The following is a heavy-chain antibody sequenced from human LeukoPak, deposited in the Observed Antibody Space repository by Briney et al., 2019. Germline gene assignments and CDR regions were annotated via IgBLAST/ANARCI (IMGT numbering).Heavy chain of an antibody. CDR2: MYSGGST. V-gene: IGHV3-53*01. J-gene: IGHJ3*01. CDR1: GFSVRSNY. Sequence: GESLRLSCAASGFSVRSNYMSWVRQSPRKGLEWVSIMYSGGSTDYADSVKGRFIISRDHSKNTLYLQMNSLRAEDTAVYYCARDRYCSGGSCYGDAFDLWGQGTMVTVSS. D-gene: IGHD2-15*01. CDR3: ARDRYCSGGSCYGDAFDL.